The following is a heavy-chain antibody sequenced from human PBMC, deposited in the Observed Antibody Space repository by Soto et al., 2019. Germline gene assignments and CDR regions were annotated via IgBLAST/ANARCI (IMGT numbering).Heavy chain of an antibody. D-gene: IGHD1-26*01. Sequence: SETLSLTCTGPGGSISRYYCSWIRQPPGKGLEWIGYIYYSGSTNYNPSLKSRVTISVDTSKNQFSLKLSSVTAADTEVYYCARARELPHSDYWGQGTLVTVSS. CDR1: GGSISRYY. CDR3: ARARELPHSDY. V-gene: IGHV4-59*01. J-gene: IGHJ4*02. CDR2: IYYSGST.